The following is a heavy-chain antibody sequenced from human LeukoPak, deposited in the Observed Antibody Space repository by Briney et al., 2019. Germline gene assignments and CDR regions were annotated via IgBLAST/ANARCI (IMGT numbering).Heavy chain of an antibody. CDR1: GFTFSSYR. CDR3: ARGYGDIDY. D-gene: IGHD4-17*01. J-gene: IGHJ4*02. Sequence: PGGSLRLSCAASGFTFSSYRMNWVRQAPGKGLEWVSYISSSTSTIYYADSVKGRFTISRDNAKNSLYLQMNSLRVEDTAVYYCARGYGDIDYWGQGTLVTVSS. CDR2: ISSSTSTI. V-gene: IGHV3-48*01.